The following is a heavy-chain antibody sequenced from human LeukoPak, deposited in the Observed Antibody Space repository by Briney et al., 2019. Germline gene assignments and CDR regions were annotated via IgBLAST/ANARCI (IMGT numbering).Heavy chain of an antibody. CDR3: ARGGLLWFGELLFGFDY. CDR2: INHSGST. J-gene: IGHJ4*02. D-gene: IGHD3-10*01. Sequence: SETLSLTCAVYGGSLSGYYWSWIRQPPGKGLEWIGEINHSGSTNYNPSLKSRVTISVDTSKNQSSLKLSSVTAADTAVYYCARGGLLWFGELLFGFDYWGQGTLVTVSS. V-gene: IGHV4-34*01. CDR1: GGSLSGYY.